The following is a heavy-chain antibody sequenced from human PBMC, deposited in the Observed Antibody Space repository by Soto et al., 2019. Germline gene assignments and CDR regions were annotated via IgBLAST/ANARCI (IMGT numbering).Heavy chain of an antibody. J-gene: IGHJ4*01. Sequence: QITLKESGPTLVKPPQTLTLTCTFSGFSLTTDRVGVGWIRQPPGEALEWLAVIYWDDSKTYRPSLESRLTITKDTFKNQVALTMANMDSLDTATYYCAHAYGGRSHYWGQGTLVTVSS. D-gene: IGHD1-26*01. V-gene: IGHV2-5*02. CDR2: IYWDDSK. CDR1: GFSLTTDRVG. CDR3: AHAYGGRSHY.